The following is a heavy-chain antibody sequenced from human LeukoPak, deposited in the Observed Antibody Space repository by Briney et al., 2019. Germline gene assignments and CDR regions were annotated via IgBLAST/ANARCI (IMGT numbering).Heavy chain of an antibody. Sequence: PGGSLRLSCAASGFTFSDYYMSWIRQAPGKGLEWVSYISSSGSTIYYADSVKGRFTISRDNAKNSLYLQMNSLRAEDTAVYYCAREEGDTAMGYYYYYYMDVWGKGTTVTVSS. J-gene: IGHJ6*03. D-gene: IGHD5-18*01. CDR2: ISSSGSTI. CDR3: AREEGDTAMGYYYYYYMDV. V-gene: IGHV3-11*04. CDR1: GFTFSDYY.